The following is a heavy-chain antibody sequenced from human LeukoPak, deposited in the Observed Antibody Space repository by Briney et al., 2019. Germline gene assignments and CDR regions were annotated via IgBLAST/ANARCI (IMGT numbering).Heavy chain of an antibody. V-gene: IGHV4-61*02. Sequence: SETLSLTCTVSGGSISSGSYYWSWIRQPAGKGLEWIGRIYTSGSTNYNPSLKSRVTISVDTSKNQFSLKLSSVTAADTAVYYCARSILGSAYLYWGQGTLVTVSS. D-gene: IGHD3-22*01. CDR1: GGSISSGSYY. J-gene: IGHJ4*02. CDR2: IYTSGST. CDR3: ARSILGSAYLY.